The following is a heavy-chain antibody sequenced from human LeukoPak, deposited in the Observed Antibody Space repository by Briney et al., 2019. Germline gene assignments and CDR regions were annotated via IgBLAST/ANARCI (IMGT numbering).Heavy chain of an antibody. V-gene: IGHV1-46*01. J-gene: IGHJ5*02. D-gene: IGHD1-26*01. CDR3: ARSVYPRENWFDP. CDR1: GYTFTSYY. Sequence: AASVKVSCKASGYTFTSYYMHWVRQASGQGLEWMGIINPSGGSTSYAQKFQGRVTMTRDMSTSTVYMELSSLRSEDTAVYYCARSVYPRENWFDPWGQGTLVTVSS. CDR2: INPSGGST.